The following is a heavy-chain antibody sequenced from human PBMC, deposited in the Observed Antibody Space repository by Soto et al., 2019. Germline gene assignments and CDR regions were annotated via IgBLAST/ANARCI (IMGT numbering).Heavy chain of an antibody. CDR1: GGSFSGYY. D-gene: IGHD1-20*01. J-gene: IGHJ5*02. CDR2: INHSGST. V-gene: IGHV4-34*01. CDR3: ARGAYNWNDNWFDP. Sequence: SETLSLTCAVYGGSFSGYYWSWIRKPPGKGLEWIGEINHSGSTIYNPSLKSRVTISVDTSKNQFSMKLTSVTAADTAVYYCARGAYNWNDNWFDPWGQGTLVTVSS.